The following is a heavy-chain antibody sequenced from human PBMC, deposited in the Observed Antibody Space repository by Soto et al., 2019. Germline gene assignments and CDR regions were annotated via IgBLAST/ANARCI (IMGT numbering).Heavy chain of an antibody. D-gene: IGHD1-20*01. V-gene: IGHV1-69*01. Sequence: QVQMVQSGAEVKKPGSSARVSCKVSGGTFSRHSISWVRQAPGHGLEWMGGIIPIFDATQYAQKFQGRLTNTADQTTTTLHIGLSGRTPEDTGIYFCARDITSARGSGGQGTRVTAS. CDR3: ARDITSARGS. CDR1: GGTFSRHS. J-gene: IGHJ4*02. CDR2: IIPIFDAT.